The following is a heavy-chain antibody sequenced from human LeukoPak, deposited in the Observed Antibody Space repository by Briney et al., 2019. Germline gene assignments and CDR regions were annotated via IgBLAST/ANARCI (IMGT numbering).Heavy chain of an antibody. V-gene: IGHV3-23*01. CDR2: ISGSGGST. D-gene: IGHD5-12*01. CDR1: GFTFTSYA. CDR3: AKDQGYSGYANDY. J-gene: IGHJ4*02. Sequence: GGSLRLSCAASGFTFTSYAMNWVRQAPGKGLEWVSAISGSGGSTYYADSVKGRFTISRDNSKNTLYLQMNSLRAEDTAVYYCAKDQGYSGYANDYWGQGTLVTVSS.